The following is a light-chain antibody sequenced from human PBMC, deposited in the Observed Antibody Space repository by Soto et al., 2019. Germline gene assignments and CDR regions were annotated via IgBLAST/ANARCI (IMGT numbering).Light chain of an antibody. J-gene: IGKJ1*01. CDR1: QSVSSSY. CDR3: QQYGSSSWK. V-gene: IGKV3-20*01. Sequence: EIVSTQAPGTLSLSPGERATLSCMASQSVSSSYFAWCQQKPGQTPTLLIYGPSSRAPGIPDRFSGSASGTHFTLTIITLEPDAFAVYYCQQYGSSSWKFGQGT. CDR2: GPS.